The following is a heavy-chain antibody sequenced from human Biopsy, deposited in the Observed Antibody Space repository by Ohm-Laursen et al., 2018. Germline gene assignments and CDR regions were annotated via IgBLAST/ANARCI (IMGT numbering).Heavy chain of an antibody. CDR2: FRFEDRT. J-gene: IGHJ4*02. D-gene: IGHD1-26*01. V-gene: IGHV4-59*01. CDR3: ALGGGSYVNFDY. CDR1: GGSLSNYF. Sequence: SQTLSLTCAVSGGSLSNYFWTWIRQPPGKGLEWIGYFRFEDRTSYNSSLKSRVTISADTSKNQFSLRLSSVTAADTAVYYCALGGGSYVNFDYWGQGTLVTVSS.